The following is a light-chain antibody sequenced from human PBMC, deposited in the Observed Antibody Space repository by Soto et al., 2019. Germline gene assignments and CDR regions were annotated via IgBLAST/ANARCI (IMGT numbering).Light chain of an antibody. J-gene: IGLJ1*01. CDR1: SGHSSYA. Sequence: QPVLTQSPSASASPGASVKLTCTLSSGHSSYAIAWHQQQPEKGPRYLMKLNSDGSHSEGDGIPDRFSGSSSGAERYLTISSLQSEDEADYYCQTWGTGTHYVFGTGTKVTVL. CDR2: LNSDGSH. V-gene: IGLV4-69*01. CDR3: QTWGTGTHYV.